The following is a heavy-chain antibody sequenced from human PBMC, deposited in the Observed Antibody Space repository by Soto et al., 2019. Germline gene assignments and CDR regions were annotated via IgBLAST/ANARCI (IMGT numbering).Heavy chain of an antibody. V-gene: IGHV1-3*01. J-gene: IGHJ6*03. CDR1: GYTFTSYA. CDR3: ASAIKGYCSSTSCYAGLYYYYYMDV. CDR2: INAGNGNT. Sequence: ASVKVSCKASGYTFTSYAMHWVRQAPGQRLEWMGWINAGNGNTKYSQKFQGRVTITRDTSASTAYMELSSLRSEDTAVYYCASAIKGYCSSTSCYAGLYYYYYMDVWGKGTTVTVSS. D-gene: IGHD2-2*01.